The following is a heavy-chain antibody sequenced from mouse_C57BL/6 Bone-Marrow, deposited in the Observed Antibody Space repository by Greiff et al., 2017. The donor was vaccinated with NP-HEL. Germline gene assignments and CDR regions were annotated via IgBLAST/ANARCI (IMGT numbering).Heavy chain of an antibody. CDR2: INYDGSST. D-gene: IGHD1-1*01. J-gene: IGHJ1*03. CDR3: ARDDYNGSSDDWYIDV. CDR1: GFTFSDYY. V-gene: IGHV5-16*01. Sequence: EVKLVESEGGLVQPGRSMKLSCTASGFTFSDYYMAWVRQAPEKGLEWVANINYDGSSTYYLDSLKSRFIISRDNAKNILYLQMSSLKSEDTATYYCARDDYNGSSDDWYIDVWGTGTTVTVSS.